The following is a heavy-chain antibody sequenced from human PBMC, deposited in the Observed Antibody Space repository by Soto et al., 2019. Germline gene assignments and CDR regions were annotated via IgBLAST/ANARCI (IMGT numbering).Heavy chain of an antibody. CDR1: GGTFSSYT. Sequence: QVQLVQSGAEVKKPGSSVKVSCKASGGTFSSYTISWVRQAPGQGLEWMGRIIPILGIANYAQKFQGRVTITEDKSTSTAYMELSSLRSEDTAVYYCARDGRYCSGGSCYSGYFQHWGQGTLVTVSS. D-gene: IGHD2-15*01. CDR2: IIPILGIA. CDR3: ARDGRYCSGGSCYSGYFQH. J-gene: IGHJ1*01. V-gene: IGHV1-69*08.